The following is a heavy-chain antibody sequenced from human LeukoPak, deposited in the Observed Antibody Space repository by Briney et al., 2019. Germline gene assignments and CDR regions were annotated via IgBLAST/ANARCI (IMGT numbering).Heavy chain of an antibody. CDR1: GVTFSNYA. J-gene: IGHJ6*01. D-gene: IGHD2/OR15-2a*01. CDR3: AKTLSRRYSYYGMDV. Sequence: GGSLRLSCAASGVTFSNYAMNWVRQAPGRGLEWVSGISRSGGSTYYVDSVKGRFTISIDNSKNTMCLQMNRLRAEHTAVYYCAKTLSRRYSYYGMDVCGQGTTVTVSS. CDR2: ISRSGGST. V-gene: IGHV3-23*01.